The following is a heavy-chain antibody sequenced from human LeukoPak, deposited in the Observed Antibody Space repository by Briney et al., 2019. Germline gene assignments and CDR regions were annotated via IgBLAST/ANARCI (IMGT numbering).Heavy chain of an antibody. CDR3: ARSHGGNDYYYYYMDV. CDR2: IYYSGST. Sequence: PSETLSLTCTVSGGFISSSSYYWGWIRQPPGKGLEWIGSIYYSGSTYYNPSLKSRVTISVDTSKNQFSLKLSSVTAADTAVYYCARSHGGNDYYYYYMDVWGKGTTVTISS. V-gene: IGHV4-39*01. D-gene: IGHD4-23*01. J-gene: IGHJ6*03. CDR1: GGFISSSSYY.